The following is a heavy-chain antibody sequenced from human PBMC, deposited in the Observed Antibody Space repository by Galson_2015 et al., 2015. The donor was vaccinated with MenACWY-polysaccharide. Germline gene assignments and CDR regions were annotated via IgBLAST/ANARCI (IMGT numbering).Heavy chain of an antibody. CDR2: ISGSSSYI. D-gene: IGHD1-1*01. CDR3: ARAPRRDSANWGMDV. CDR1: GFSFSSYS. J-gene: IGHJ6*02. Sequence: SLRLSCAASGFSFSSYSMNWVRQAPGKGLEWVSSISGSSSYIYYADSVKGRFTISRDNAKNSLYLQMNSLRAEDTAVYYCARAPRRDSANWGMDVWGQGTTVTVSS. V-gene: IGHV3-21*01.